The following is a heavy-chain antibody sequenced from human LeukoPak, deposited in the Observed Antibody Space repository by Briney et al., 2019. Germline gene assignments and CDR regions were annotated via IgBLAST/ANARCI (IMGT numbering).Heavy chain of an antibody. CDR2: MHQSGII. Sequence: GSLRLSCAASGFTFSSYAMSWVRQAPGKGLEWIGEMHQSGIINYNPSLKSRVTMSLDKAKKQFSLKLSSVTAADTSVYFCASADYYRIDFWGQGTLVTVSS. V-gene: IGHV4-4*01. CDR1: GFTFSSYAM. CDR3: ASADYYRIDF. J-gene: IGHJ4*02. D-gene: IGHD3-10*01.